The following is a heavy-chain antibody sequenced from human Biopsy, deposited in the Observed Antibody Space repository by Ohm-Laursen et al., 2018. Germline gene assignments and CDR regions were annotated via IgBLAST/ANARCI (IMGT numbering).Heavy chain of an antibody. CDR2: MNPDSGNT. V-gene: IGHV1-8*01. Sequence: VASVKVSCKTSGHTFTSYEINWVRQATGQGLEWMGWMNPDSGNTGYAQNFQGRVTMTRNTSISTAYMELSSLRSEDTAVYFCARADPPLFYYGSGSSNWFDPWGQGTLVTVSS. CDR3: ARADPPLFYYGSGSSNWFDP. CDR1: GHTFTSYE. D-gene: IGHD3-10*01. J-gene: IGHJ5*02.